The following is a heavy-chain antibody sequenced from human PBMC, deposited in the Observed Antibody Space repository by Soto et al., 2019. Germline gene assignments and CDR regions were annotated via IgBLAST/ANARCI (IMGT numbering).Heavy chain of an antibody. CDR2: IIPIFGTA. D-gene: IGHD6-13*01. Sequence: GASVTLSCKASGCPFRSYAISWVRQAPGQGQEWIGGIIPIFGTANSSQNFEGRVTITAGKSTSTAYRELSSLRSEDTALYYCARGAQGAAAGTRGYYYYYGMDGWGQGTTVTVS. CDR1: GCPFRSYA. CDR3: ARGAQGAAAGTRGYYYYYGMDG. J-gene: IGHJ6*02. V-gene: IGHV1-69*06.